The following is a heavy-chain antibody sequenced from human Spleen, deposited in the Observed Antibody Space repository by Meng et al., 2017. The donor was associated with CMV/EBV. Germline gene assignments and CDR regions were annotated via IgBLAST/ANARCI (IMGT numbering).Heavy chain of an antibody. Sequence: ASVKDSCKASGYTFTGYYIHWVRQAPGQGLEWMGWINPKNDATYYAQKFQGRVTMTRDTSISTAYMELSRLRSDDTAVYYCARDVPGTPLNWGQGTLVTVSS. J-gene: IGHJ4*02. CDR2: INPKNDAT. CDR3: ARDVPGTPLN. D-gene: IGHD1-14*01. V-gene: IGHV1-2*02. CDR1: GYTFTGYY.